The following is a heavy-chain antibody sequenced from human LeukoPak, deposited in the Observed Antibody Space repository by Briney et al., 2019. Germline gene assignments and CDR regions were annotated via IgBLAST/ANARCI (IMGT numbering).Heavy chain of an antibody. Sequence: ASVKVSCKASGYTFTGYYMHWVRQAPGQGLEWMGWINPNSGGTNYAQKFQGRVTMTRDTSINTAYMELSRLRSDDTAVYYCVTLLSNAAFDYWGQGTLVTVSS. CDR1: GYTFTGYY. D-gene: IGHD6-25*01. J-gene: IGHJ4*02. V-gene: IGHV1-2*02. CDR2: INPNSGGT. CDR3: VTLLSNAAFDY.